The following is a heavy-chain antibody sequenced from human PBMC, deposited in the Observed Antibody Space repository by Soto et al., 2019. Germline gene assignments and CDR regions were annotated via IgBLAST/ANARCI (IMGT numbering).Heavy chain of an antibody. CDR3: VTDLGDSVIAQPDRAHYFQYRAVV. J-gene: IGHJ6*03. CDR1: GFTFSSYA. D-gene: IGHD2-15*01. V-gene: IGHV3-23*01. CDR2: ISGSGCST. Sequence: PGGSLRLSCAASGFTFSSYAMSWVRQAPGKGLEWVSAISGSGCSTYYADSVKGRFTIYRDNSKNTLYLQMNSLRAEDTAVYYCVTDLGDSVIAQPDRAHYFQYRAVVWGKGTRV.